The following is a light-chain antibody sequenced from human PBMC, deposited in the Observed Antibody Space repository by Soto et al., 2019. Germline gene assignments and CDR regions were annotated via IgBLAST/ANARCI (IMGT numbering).Light chain of an antibody. J-gene: IGKJ1*01. CDR1: QAIRTA. Sequence: IQLSQSPSSQSSSVEDRVTITCRASQAIRTALGWYQQRPGKVPKLLIYAASTLQSGVPSRFSGSGSGTDFTLTISSLQPEDFATYYCLLDFRYFWAFGQGTKVDNK. CDR2: AAS. CDR3: LLDFRYFWA. V-gene: IGKV1-6*01.